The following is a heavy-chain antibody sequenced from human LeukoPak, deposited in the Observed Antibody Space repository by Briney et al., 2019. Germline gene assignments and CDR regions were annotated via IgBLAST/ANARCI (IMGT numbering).Heavy chain of an antibody. D-gene: IGHD5-12*01. J-gene: IGHJ4*02. CDR3: AKGGYWSFDY. V-gene: IGHV3-21*04. Sequence: GGSLRLSCAASGFTFSSYSFNWVRQAPGKGLEWVSSISSSSTYIYYAESVKGRFTISRDNAKNSLYLQMDSLTVEDTAVYYCAKGGYWSFDYWGQGALVTVSS. CDR1: GFTFSSYS. CDR2: ISSSSTYI.